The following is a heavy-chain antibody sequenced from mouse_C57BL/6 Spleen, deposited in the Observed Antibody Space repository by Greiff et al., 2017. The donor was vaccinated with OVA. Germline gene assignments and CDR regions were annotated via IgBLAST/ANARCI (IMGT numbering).Heavy chain of an antibody. J-gene: IGHJ2*01. Sequence: DVKLVESGGGLVKPGGSLKLSCAASGFTFSSYAMSWVRQTPEKRLEWVATISDGGSYTYYPDNVKGRFTISRDNAKNNLYLQMSHLKSEDTAMYYCARDRFVLGDFDYWGQGTTLTVSS. CDR1: GFTFSSYA. CDR2: ISDGGSYT. CDR3: ARDRFVLGDFDY. V-gene: IGHV5-4*01. D-gene: IGHD3-3*01.